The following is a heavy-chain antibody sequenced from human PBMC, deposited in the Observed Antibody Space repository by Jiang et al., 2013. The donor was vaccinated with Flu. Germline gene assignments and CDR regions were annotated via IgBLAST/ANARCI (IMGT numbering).Heavy chain of an antibody. V-gene: IGHV6-1*01. CDR2: TYYRSKWYN. CDR1: GDSVSSNSAA. D-gene: IGHD2-15*01. Sequence: SQTLSLTCAISGDSVSSNSAAWNWIRQSPSRGLEWLGRTYYRSKWYNDYAVSVKSRITINPDTSKNQFSLQLNSVTPEDTAVYYCARTAYYCSGGSCYSYYGMDVWGQGTTVTVSS. J-gene: IGHJ6*02. CDR3: ARTAYYCSGGSCYSYYGMDV.